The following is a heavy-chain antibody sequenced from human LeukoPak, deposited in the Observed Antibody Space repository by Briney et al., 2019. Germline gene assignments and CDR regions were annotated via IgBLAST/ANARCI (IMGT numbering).Heavy chain of an antibody. J-gene: IGHJ3*02. Sequence: GGSLRLSCAASGFTFSSYAMSWVRQAPGKGLEWVSAISGSGGSTYYADSVKGRFTISRDNSKNTLYLQMNSLRAEDTAVYYCATYPAYYYDSSGYPDAFDIWGQGTMVTVSS. CDR2: ISGSGGST. V-gene: IGHV3-23*01. CDR1: GFTFSSYA. CDR3: ATYPAYYYDSSGYPDAFDI. D-gene: IGHD3-22*01.